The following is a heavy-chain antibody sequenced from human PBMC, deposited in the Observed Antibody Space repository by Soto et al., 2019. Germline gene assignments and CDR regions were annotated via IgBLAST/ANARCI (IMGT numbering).Heavy chain of an antibody. CDR3: ARHPGYCSGGSCNGQYTLDV. V-gene: IGHV4-39*01. D-gene: IGHD2-15*01. J-gene: IGHJ3*01. CDR2: LYSSRDT. Sequence: SETLSLTCSVSGGSISSNSYSWGWIRQPPGKGLEWIGTLYSSRDTYYNPSLKSRVTISADTSQNQFSLDLTSVTATDTAVYFRARHPGYCSGGSCNGQYTLDVWGQGTMVTVSS. CDR1: GGSISSNSYS.